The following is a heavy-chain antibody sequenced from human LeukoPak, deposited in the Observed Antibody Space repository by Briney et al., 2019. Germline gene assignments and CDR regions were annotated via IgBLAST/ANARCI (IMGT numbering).Heavy chain of an antibody. CDR2: IIPIFGTA. D-gene: IGHD6-13*01. Sequence: SVKVPCKASGGTFSSYAISWVRQAPGQGLEWMGGIIPIFGTANYAQKFQGRVTITADESTSTAYMELSSLRSEDTAVYYCARGGVIAAAGTGIWGQGTLVTVSS. CDR3: ARGGVIAAAGTGI. CDR1: GGTFSSYA. J-gene: IGHJ4*02. V-gene: IGHV1-69*13.